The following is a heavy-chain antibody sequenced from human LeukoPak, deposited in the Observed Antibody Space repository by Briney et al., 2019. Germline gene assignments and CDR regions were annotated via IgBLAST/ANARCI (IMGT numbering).Heavy chain of an antibody. CDR2: ITPNSGGT. J-gene: IGHJ6*03. CDR3: AREAYDSGSFRTDYYYMDV. CDR1: GYTFTGYY. V-gene: IGHV1-2*02. Sequence: ASVTVSFKASGYTFTGYYMHWVRQAPGQGLEWMGWITPNSGGTNYAQRFQGRVTMTRDTSISTAYMELSRLRSDDTAVYYCAREAYDSGSFRTDYYYMDVWGKGTTVTISS. D-gene: IGHD3-10*01.